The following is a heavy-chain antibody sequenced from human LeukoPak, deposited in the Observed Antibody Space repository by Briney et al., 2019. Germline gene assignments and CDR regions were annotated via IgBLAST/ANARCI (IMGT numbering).Heavy chain of an antibody. J-gene: IGHJ5*02. CDR2: IYPGDSDT. D-gene: IGHD3-10*01. Sequence: GESLKISCKGSGYSFSSYWIAWVHQTPGKGLEWMGIIYPGDSDTRYSPSFQGQVTISADKSISTAYLQWSSLKASDTAMYYCASLGSGSYYREFDPWGQGTLVTVSS. CDR1: GYSFSSYW. CDR3: ASLGSGSYYREFDP. V-gene: IGHV5-51*07.